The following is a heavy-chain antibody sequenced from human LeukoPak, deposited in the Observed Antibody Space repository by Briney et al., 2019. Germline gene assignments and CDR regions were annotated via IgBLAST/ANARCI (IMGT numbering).Heavy chain of an antibody. J-gene: IGHJ4*02. D-gene: IGHD2-2*01. CDR3: AKDRPPSSTNPHYFDY. V-gene: IGHV3-30*02. CDR1: GFTFSSYG. CDR2: IRYDGNNK. Sequence: GGSLRLSCAASGFTFSSYGMHWVRQAPGKGLEWVAFIRYDGNNKYYADSVKGRFTISRDNSKNTLYLQMNSLRAEDTAVYYCAKDRPPSSTNPHYFDYWGQGTLVTVSS.